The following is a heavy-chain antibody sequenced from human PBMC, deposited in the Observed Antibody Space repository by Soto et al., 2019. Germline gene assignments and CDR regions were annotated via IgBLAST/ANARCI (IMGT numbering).Heavy chain of an antibody. CDR2: IIPILGIA. V-gene: IGHV1-69*02. CDR1: GGTFSRYT. CDR3: ARETGTMIVDH. D-gene: IGHD3-22*01. J-gene: IGHJ4*02. Sequence: QVQLVQSGAEVKKPGSSVKVSCQASGGTFSRYTISWVRQAPGQGLEWMGRIIPILGIANYAQKFPGRATITADKSTSTAYMELSSLRSDDMAEYYCARETGTMIVDHWGQGTLVPV.